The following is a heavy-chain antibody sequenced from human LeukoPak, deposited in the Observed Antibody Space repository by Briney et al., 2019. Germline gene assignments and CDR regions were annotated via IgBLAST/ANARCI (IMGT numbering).Heavy chain of an antibody. V-gene: IGHV3-23*01. Sequence: LAGGSLRLSCAASGFTFSSFAMSWVRQAPGKGLEWVSTISGTFITYHAESVKGRFTISRDNSKNTLHLQMNSLGADDTALYYCVHAGSGDFDLWGRGTLVTVST. J-gene: IGHJ2*01. CDR3: VHAGSGDFDL. CDR2: ISGTFIT. D-gene: IGHD3-10*01. CDR1: GFTFSSFA.